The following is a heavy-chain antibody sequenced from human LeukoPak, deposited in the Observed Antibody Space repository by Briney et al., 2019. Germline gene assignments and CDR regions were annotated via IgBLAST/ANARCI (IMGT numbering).Heavy chain of an antibody. J-gene: IGHJ6*03. CDR3: ARGSPQLELRYYYYYMDV. D-gene: IGHD1-7*01. CDR1: GGSFSGYY. Sequence: SETLSLTCAVYGGSFSGYYWSWIRQPPGKGLEWIGEINHSGSTNYNPSLKSRVTISVDTSKNQFSLKLSSVTAADTAVYYCARGSPQLELRYYYYYMDVWGKGTTVTVSS. V-gene: IGHV4-34*01. CDR2: INHSGST.